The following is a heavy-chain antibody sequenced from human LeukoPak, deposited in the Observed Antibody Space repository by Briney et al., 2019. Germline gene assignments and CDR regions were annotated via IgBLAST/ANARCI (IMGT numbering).Heavy chain of an antibody. CDR1: GFTFNSQW. J-gene: IGHJ6*03. CDR2: VNQGGTGK. CDR3: AREHYFYHMDG. V-gene: IGHV3-7*01. Sequence: GGSLRLSCAASGFTFNSQWMSWVRQAPGKGLEWVAIVNQGGTGKYYVDSVKGRFTISRDNAENSLYLQMNSLRAEDTAVYYCAREHYFYHMDGWGEGTTVTVSS.